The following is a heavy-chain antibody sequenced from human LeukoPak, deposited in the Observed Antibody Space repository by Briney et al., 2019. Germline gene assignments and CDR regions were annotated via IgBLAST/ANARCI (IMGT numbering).Heavy chain of an antibody. CDR2: ITRKTDGGTT. J-gene: IGHJ4*02. CDR3: TTDRYYDAAYTT. CDR1: GFTFSNAW. V-gene: IGHV3-15*01. D-gene: IGHD3-22*01. Sequence: KPGGSLRLSCAASGFTFSNAWMSWVRQAPGKGLEWVGRITRKTDGGTTDYAAPVKGRFTISRDDSKNTLFLRMNSLRTEDTAVYYCTTDRYYDAAYTTWGQGTLVTVSS.